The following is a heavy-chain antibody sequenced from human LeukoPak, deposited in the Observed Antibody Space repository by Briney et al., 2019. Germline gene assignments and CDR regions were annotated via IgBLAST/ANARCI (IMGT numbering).Heavy chain of an antibody. CDR3: AKDSFGQWLAQWGGGGSFDY. J-gene: IGHJ4*02. CDR1: GFTFSSYG. V-gene: IGHV3-30*18. Sequence: GGSLRLSCAASGFTFSSYGMHWVRQAPGKGLEWVAVISYDGSNKYYADSVKGRFTISRDNSKNTLYLQMNSLRAEDTAVYYCAKDSFGQWLAQWGGGGSFDYWGQGTLVTVSS. CDR2: ISYDGSNK. D-gene: IGHD6-19*01.